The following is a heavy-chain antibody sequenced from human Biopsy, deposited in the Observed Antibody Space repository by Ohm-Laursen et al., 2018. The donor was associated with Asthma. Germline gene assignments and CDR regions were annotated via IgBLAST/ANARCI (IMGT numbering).Heavy chain of an antibody. CDR1: GGSISSSSYY. CDR3: ARFTASITIFGVVNNWFDP. J-gene: IGHJ5*02. D-gene: IGHD3-3*01. Sequence: PSETLSLTCTVSGGSISSSSYYWGWFRQPPGKGLEWIGSIYYSGSTYYNPSLKSRVTISVDTSKNQFSLKLSSVTAADTAVYYCARFTASITIFGVVNNWFDPWGQGTLVTVSS. V-gene: IGHV4-39*01. CDR2: IYYSGST.